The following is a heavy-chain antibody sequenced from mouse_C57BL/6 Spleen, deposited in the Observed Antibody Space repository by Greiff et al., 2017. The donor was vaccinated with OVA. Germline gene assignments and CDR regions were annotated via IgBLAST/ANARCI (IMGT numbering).Heavy chain of an antibody. CDR3: ARQEIYYGYDDGYYYAMDY. CDR1: GYTFTDYY. CDR2: INPYNGGT. J-gene: IGHJ4*01. D-gene: IGHD2-2*01. Sequence: VQLKQSGPVLVKPGASVKMSCKASGYTFTDYYMNWVKQSHGKSLEWIGVINPYNGGTSYNQKFKGKATLTVDKSSSTAYMELNSLTSEDSAVYYCARQEIYYGYDDGYYYAMDYWGQGTSVTVSS. V-gene: IGHV1-19*01.